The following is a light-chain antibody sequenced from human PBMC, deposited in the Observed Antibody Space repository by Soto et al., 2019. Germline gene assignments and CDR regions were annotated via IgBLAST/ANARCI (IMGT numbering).Light chain of an antibody. CDR2: DTT. Sequence: QAVVTQEPSLTVSPGRTVTLTCGSSTGAVTNGHYPYWCEQKPGRAPRTLIYDTTHRLSWTPARFSGSLLGGKAALTLSGAQPEDEAEYYCLLSYNGPYVFGTGTKVTVL. J-gene: IGLJ1*01. CDR1: TGAVTNGHY. CDR3: LLSYNGPYV. V-gene: IGLV7-46*01.